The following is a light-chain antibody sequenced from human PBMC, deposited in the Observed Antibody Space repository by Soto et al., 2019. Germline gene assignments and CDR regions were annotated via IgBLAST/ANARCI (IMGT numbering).Light chain of an antibody. CDR1: SSNIGAPFD. V-gene: IGLV1-40*01. Sequence: QSVLTQPPSVSGAPGQRVIISCSGSSSNIGAPFDVHWYQQVPGSAPKIVIYANDNRPSGVPCRFSGSKSGTSASLAITGLQAEDEADYFCQSYDNSLSGWVFGGGTKLTVL. CDR3: QSYDNSLSGWV. CDR2: AND. J-gene: IGLJ3*02.